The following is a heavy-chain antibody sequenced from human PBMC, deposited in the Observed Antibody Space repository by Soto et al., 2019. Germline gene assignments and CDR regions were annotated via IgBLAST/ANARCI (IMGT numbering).Heavy chain of an antibody. CDR2: IYYSGST. CDR3: AAAPRY. D-gene: IGHD2-15*01. Sequence: PSETLSLTCTVSGGSISSSSYYWGWIRQPPGKGLEWIGSIYYSGSTYYNPSLKSRVTMLIDMSKNQFSLKLTSVSAADTAVYYCAAAPRYWGQGTVVTVSS. V-gene: IGHV4-39*07. J-gene: IGHJ4*02. CDR1: GGSISSSSYY.